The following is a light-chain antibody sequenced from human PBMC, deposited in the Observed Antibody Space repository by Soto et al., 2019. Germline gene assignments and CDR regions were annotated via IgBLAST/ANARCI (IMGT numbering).Light chain of an antibody. V-gene: IGKV3-11*01. CDR3: QQRSSWPWT. J-gene: IGKJ1*01. CDR1: QSVSNF. CDR2: DTS. Sequence: EVVLTQSPATLSLSPGERATLSCRASQSVSNFLAWYQQKPGQAPRLLIYDTSDRATGLPARFSGSGSGTDFTLTISSLEPEDFAVFYCQQRSSWPWTFGQGTKVEIK.